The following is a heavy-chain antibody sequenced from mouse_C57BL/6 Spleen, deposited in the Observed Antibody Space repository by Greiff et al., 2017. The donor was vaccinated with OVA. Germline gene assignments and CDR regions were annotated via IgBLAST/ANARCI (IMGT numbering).Heavy chain of an antibody. CDR1: GYTFTSYW. CDR2: IYPGSGST. Sequence: QVQLKQPGAELVKPGASVKMSCKASGYTFTSYWITWVKQRPGQGLEWIGDIYPGSGSTNYNEKFKSKATLTVDTSSSTAYMQLSSLTSEDAAVYYCASWDKWYFDVWGTGTTVTVSS. J-gene: IGHJ1*03. V-gene: IGHV1-55*01. D-gene: IGHD4-1*01. CDR3: ASWDKWYFDV.